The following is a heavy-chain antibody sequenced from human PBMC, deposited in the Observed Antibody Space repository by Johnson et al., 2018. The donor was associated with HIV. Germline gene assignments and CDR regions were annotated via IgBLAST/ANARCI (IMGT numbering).Heavy chain of an antibody. Sequence: VHLVESGGGLVQPGRSLRLSCAASGFTFDDYAMHWVRQAPGKGLEWVSGISWNSGSIDYADSVKGRFTISRDNSKNTLYLQMNSLRAEDTAVYYCAKSIAAAGTNAFDIWGQGTVVTVSS. CDR3: AKSIAAAGTNAFDI. D-gene: IGHD6-13*01. J-gene: IGHJ3*02. CDR1: GFTFDDYA. V-gene: IGHV3-9*01. CDR2: ISWNSGSI.